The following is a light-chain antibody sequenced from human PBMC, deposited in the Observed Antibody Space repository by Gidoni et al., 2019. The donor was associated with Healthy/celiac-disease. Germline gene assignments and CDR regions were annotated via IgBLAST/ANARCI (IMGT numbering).Light chain of an antibody. CDR1: QSVSSY. CDR2: DAS. CDR3: QQRSNWPPFT. V-gene: IGKV3-11*01. Sequence: IVFTPSPATLYLSPGERATLSCRASQSVSSYLAWYQQKPGQAPRLLIYDASNRATGRPARFSGSASGTDFTLTISSLEPEDFAVYYCQQRSNWPPFTFGPGTKVDIK. J-gene: IGKJ3*01.